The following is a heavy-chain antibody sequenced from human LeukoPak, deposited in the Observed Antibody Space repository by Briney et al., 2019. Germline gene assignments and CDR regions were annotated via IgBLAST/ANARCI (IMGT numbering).Heavy chain of an antibody. CDR1: GFSFSSYG. CDR2: IRYDGSDK. J-gene: IGHJ4*02. V-gene: IGHV3-30*02. D-gene: IGHD3-3*01. CDR3: ARDLSRGYYDFWSGYSGTY. Sequence: GGSLRLSCAASGFSFSSYGMHWVRQAPGKGLEWVTFIRYDGSDKFYADSVKGRFTTSRDNSRSTLYLQMNSLRPEDTAVYYCARDLSRGYYDFWSGYSGTYWGQGTLVTVSS.